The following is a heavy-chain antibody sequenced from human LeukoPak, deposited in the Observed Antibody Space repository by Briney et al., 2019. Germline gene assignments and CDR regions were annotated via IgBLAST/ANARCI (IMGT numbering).Heavy chain of an antibody. J-gene: IGHJ1*01. CDR3: ARQTAMGRSGDY. Sequence: HGESLKISCKASGYSFTSHWIGWVRQMPGKGLEWMGIIDPSDSETRYTPSFQGQVTISADKSLTTAYLQWNSLKASDTAMYYCARQTAMGRSGDYWGQGTLVTVFS. CDR1: GYSFTSHW. D-gene: IGHD5-18*01. V-gene: IGHV5-51*01. CDR2: IDPSDSET.